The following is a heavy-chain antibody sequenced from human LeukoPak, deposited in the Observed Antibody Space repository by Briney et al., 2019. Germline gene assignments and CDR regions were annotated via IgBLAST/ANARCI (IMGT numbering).Heavy chain of an antibody. D-gene: IGHD3-22*01. Sequence: PGGSLRLSCAASGFTFSSYSMNWVRQAPGKGLEWVSSISSSSSYIYYADSMKGRFTISRDNAKNSLYLQMNSLRAEDTAVYYCARDLDSSGYYNYWGQGTLVTVSS. CDR3: ARDLDSSGYYNY. V-gene: IGHV3-21*01. CDR1: GFTFSSYS. J-gene: IGHJ4*02. CDR2: ISSSSSYI.